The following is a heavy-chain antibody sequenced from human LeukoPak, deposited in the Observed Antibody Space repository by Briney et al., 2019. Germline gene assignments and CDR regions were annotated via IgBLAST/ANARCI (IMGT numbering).Heavy chain of an antibody. CDR1: GCTFSSYG. Sequence: GGSLRVSCAASGCTFSSYGMHWVRQAPGKGLEWVAFIRYDGSNKYYADSVKGRFTISRDNSKNTLYLQMNSLRAEDTAVYYCAKVQRGYSGYDTGNNYYYYYMDVWGKGTTVTISS. J-gene: IGHJ6*03. V-gene: IGHV3-30*02. CDR2: IRYDGSNK. CDR3: AKVQRGYSGYDTGNNYYYYYMDV. D-gene: IGHD5-12*01.